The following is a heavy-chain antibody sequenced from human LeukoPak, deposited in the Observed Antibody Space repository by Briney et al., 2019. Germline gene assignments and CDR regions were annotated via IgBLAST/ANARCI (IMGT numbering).Heavy chain of an antibody. Sequence: SETLSLTCTVSGGSISSYYWSWIRQPPGKGLEWIGYIYYSGSTNYNPSLKSRVTISVDTSKNQFSLKLSSVTAADTAVYYCARDGSDYYSRNWFDPWGQGTLVTVSS. D-gene: IGHD3-22*01. CDR1: GGSISSYY. V-gene: IGHV4-59*01. CDR2: IYYSGST. CDR3: ARDGSDYYSRNWFDP. J-gene: IGHJ5*02.